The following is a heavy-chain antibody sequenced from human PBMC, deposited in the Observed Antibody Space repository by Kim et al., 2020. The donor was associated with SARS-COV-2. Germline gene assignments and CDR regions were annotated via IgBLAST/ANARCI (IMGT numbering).Heavy chain of an antibody. CDR3: ARQEGSRSYKDY. V-gene: IGHV5-10-1*01. Sequence: GESLKISCKGSGYGFTSYWISWVRQMPGKGLEWMGRIDPTDSYTNYSPSFQGHVTISADKSISTAYLQWSSLKASDTAVYYCARQEGSRSYKDYWGQGTLVTVSS. CDR1: GYGFTSYW. J-gene: IGHJ4*02. D-gene: IGHD1-26*01. CDR2: IDPTDSYT.